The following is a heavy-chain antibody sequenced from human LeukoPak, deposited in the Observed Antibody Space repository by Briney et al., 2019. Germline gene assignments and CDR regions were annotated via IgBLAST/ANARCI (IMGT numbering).Heavy chain of an antibody. D-gene: IGHD3-10*01. CDR3: ARGCLSMIRGVISRRSPGIDH. CDR1: GGSFSGYY. Sequence: PSETLSLTCAVYGGSFSGYYWSGLRQPPGKGLVWLGEINHSGSTNYNPSLKSRVTISVDTSKNQFALKLSSVTAAETAVYYCARGCLSMIRGVISRRSPGIDHWGQGTLVTVSS. J-gene: IGHJ4*02. V-gene: IGHV4-34*01. CDR2: INHSGST.